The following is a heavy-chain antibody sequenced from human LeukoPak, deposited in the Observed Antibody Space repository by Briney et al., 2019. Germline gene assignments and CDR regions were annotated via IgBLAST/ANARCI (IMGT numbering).Heavy chain of an antibody. CDR2: IRYDGSNK. J-gene: IGHJ4*02. CDR1: GFTFSSYG. D-gene: IGHD3-9*01. V-gene: IGHV3-30*02. CDR3: AKEGYYDILTGYPYYFDY. Sequence: PGGSLRLSCAASGFTFSSYGMHWVRQAPGKGLEWVAFIRYDGSNKYYADSVKGRFTISRDNSKNTLYLQMNSLRAEDTAVYYCAKEGYYDILTGYPYYFDYWGQGTLVTVSS.